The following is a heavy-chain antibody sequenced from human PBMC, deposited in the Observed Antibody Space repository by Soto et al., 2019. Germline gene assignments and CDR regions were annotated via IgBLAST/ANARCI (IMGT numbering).Heavy chain of an antibody. CDR2: IIHVFGTP. CDR1: GGTFTNYA. CDR3: ARERSVGYCITTTCPKPFYYYAMDV. V-gene: IGHV1-69*12. D-gene: IGHD2-2*01. Sequence: QVQLVQSGAEVKKPGSSLKVSCKASGGTFTNYAFSWVRQAPGQGLEWMGGIIHVFGTPDYAQKFQGRVTITADESTRTASMELSSLRSDDTAVYYCARERSVGYCITTTCPKPFYYYAMDVLGQGTTVTVSS. J-gene: IGHJ6*02.